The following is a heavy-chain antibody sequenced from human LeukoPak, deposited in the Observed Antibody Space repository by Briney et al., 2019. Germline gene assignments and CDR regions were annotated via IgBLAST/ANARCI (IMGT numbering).Heavy chain of an antibody. V-gene: IGHV3-64*02. CDR3: ARAALEYCGGDCLDY. CDR1: GFTFSSYS. CDR2: ISSDGDNT. D-gene: IGHD2-21*01. Sequence: GGSLRLSCAASGFTFSSYSMHWVRQAPGKGLEYASVISSDGDNTYYADSVKGRFTISRDNSKNTLYLQMGSLRAEDMAVYYCARAALEYCGGDCLDYWGQGTLVTVPS. J-gene: IGHJ4*02.